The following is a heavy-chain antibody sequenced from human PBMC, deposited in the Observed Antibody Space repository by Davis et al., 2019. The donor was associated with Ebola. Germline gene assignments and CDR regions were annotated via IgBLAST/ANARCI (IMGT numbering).Heavy chain of an antibody. Sequence: QTPSLTCDIPGDSVSSTSASWNWIRQSPSRGLEWLGRTYYRSKWSNDYAASVKSRISINADTSKNQFSLQLNSVTPEDTAVYYCVRGRSIVDPWGQGTLVTVSS. CDR3: VRGRSIVDP. D-gene: IGHD6-6*01. CDR1: GDSVSSTSAS. CDR2: TYYRSKWSN. V-gene: IGHV6-1*01. J-gene: IGHJ5*02.